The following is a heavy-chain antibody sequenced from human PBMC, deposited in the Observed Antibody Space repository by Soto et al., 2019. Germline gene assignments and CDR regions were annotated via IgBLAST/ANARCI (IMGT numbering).Heavy chain of an antibody. CDR1: GFTFSIYA. Sequence: EVQLLESGGGLVQPGGSLRLSCAASGFTFSIYAMNWVRQAPGKGLEWVSVISGSGGSTYYADSVKGRFTISRDNSTNTLYLQMTRLRAEDTAVYYCARRTVGWYFELWGRGTLVTVSS. CDR2: ISGSGGST. V-gene: IGHV3-23*01. D-gene: IGHD4-17*01. J-gene: IGHJ2*01. CDR3: ARRTVGWYFEL.